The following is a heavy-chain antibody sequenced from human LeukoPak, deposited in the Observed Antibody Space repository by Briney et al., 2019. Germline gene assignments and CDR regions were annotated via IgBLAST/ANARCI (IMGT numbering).Heavy chain of an antibody. CDR2: IKSKTDGGTT. CDR3: TTQGLYYYDSSGYPFDVDY. V-gene: IGHV3-15*01. Sequence: GGSLRLSCAASGFTFSNAWMSWVRQAPGKGLEWVGRIKSKTDGGTTDYAAPVKGRFTISRDDSKNTLYLQMNSLKTEDTAVYYCTTQGLYYYDSSGYPFDVDYWGQGTLVTVSS. CDR1: GFTFSNAW. J-gene: IGHJ4*02. D-gene: IGHD3-22*01.